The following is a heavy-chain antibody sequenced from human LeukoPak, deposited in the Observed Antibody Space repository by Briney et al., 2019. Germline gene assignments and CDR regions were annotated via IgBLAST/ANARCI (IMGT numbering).Heavy chain of an antibody. D-gene: IGHD3-10*01. CDR1: GFTFSTFN. CDR3: AKSYYYHSGSFDY. V-gene: IGHV3-30*18. J-gene: IGHJ4*02. CDR2: FSSDGRST. Sequence: GRSLRLSCAASGFTFSTFNMHWVRQAPGQGLDWVAVFSSDGRSTFYAENVQGRFTLSRDNSKNTLSLQMNSLRAEDTAVYYCAKSYYYHSGSFDYWGQGTLVTVSS.